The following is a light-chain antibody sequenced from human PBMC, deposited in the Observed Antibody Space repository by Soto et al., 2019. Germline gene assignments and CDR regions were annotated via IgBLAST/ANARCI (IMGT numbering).Light chain of an antibody. CDR1: SSDVGGYNF. V-gene: IGLV2-11*01. CDR2: DVS. J-gene: IGLJ2*01. Sequence: QSALTQPRSVSGSPRQSVTISCTGTSSDVGGYNFVSWYQQHPGKAPKVMIYDVSQRPSGVPDRFSGSKSGNTASLTISGLQTEEEADYYCCSYAGSYTLVFGGGTKLTVL. CDR3: CSYAGSYTLV.